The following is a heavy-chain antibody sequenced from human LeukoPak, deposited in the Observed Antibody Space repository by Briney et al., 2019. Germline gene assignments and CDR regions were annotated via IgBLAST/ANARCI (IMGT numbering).Heavy chain of an antibody. CDR1: GFTLSSYG. CDR3: ARDSQSYYYDSSGSWGFDY. Sequence: GGSLRLSCAASGFTLSSYGMHWVRQAPGKGLEWVAVIRYDGSNKYYAASVKGRFTISRDNSKNTLYLQMNSLRAEDTAVYYCARDSQSYYYDSSGSWGFDYWGQGTLVTVSS. V-gene: IGHV3-33*01. J-gene: IGHJ4*02. D-gene: IGHD3-22*01. CDR2: IRYDGSNK.